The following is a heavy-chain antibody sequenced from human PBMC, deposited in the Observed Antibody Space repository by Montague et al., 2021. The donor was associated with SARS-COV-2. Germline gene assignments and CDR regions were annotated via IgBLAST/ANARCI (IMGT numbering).Heavy chain of an antibody. D-gene: IGHD5-18*01. J-gene: IGHJ4*02. V-gene: IGHV2-5*02. CDR2: IFWDDAK. Sequence: PALVKPTQTLTLTCTFSGFSLSTSGVGVGWIRQPPGKALEWLAFIFWDDAKHYIPSLKTRLTITKDTSKNQVVLTMSNMDLVDTATYYCAHSVPTLTALPTAPFDFWGQGTLVIVSS. CDR1: GFSLSTSGVG. CDR3: AHSVPTLTALPTAPFDF.